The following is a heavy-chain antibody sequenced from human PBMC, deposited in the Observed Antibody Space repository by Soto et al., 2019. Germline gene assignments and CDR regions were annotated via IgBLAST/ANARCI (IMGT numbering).Heavy chain of an antibody. V-gene: IGHV4-30-2*01. Sequence: SETLSLTCAVSGGSISSGGYSWSWIRQPPGKGLEWIGYIYHSGSTYYNPSLKSRVTISVDRSKNQFSLKLSSVTAADTAVYYCARGMGYCSGGSCYYYSGMDVWGQGTTVTVSS. CDR2: IYHSGST. J-gene: IGHJ6*02. D-gene: IGHD2-15*01. CDR1: GGSISSGGYS. CDR3: ARGMGYCSGGSCYYYSGMDV.